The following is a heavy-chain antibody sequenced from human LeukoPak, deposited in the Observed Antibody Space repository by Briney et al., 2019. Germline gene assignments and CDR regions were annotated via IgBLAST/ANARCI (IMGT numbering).Heavy chain of an antibody. CDR3: AKVNRGYLDY. D-gene: IGHD3-22*01. V-gene: IGHV3-30*18. CDR2: ISYDGSNK. CDR1: GFTFSSYG. J-gene: IGHJ4*02. Sequence: GGSLRLSCAAPGFTFSSYGMHWVRQAPGKGLEWVAVISYDGSNKYYADSVKGRFTISRDNSKNTLYLQMNSLRAEDTAVYYCAKVNRGYLDYWGQGTLVTVSS.